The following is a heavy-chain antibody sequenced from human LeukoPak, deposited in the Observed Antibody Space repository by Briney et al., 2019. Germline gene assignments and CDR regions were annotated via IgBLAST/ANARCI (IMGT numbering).Heavy chain of an antibody. J-gene: IGHJ4*02. Sequence: SETLSLTCTVSGGSISSYYWSWIRQPPGKGLEWIGYIYYSGSTNYNPSPKSRVTISVDTSKNQFSLKLSSVTAADTAVYYCARGASSSGFYFDYWGQGTLVTVSS. CDR2: IYYSGST. CDR3: ARGASSSGFYFDY. V-gene: IGHV4-59*01. CDR1: GGSISSYY. D-gene: IGHD3-22*01.